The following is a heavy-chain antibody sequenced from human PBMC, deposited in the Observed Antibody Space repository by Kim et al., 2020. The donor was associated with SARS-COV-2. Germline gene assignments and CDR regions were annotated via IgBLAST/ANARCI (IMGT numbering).Heavy chain of an antibody. J-gene: IGHJ4*02. V-gene: IGHV3-23*01. D-gene: IGHD4-17*01. Sequence: GGSLRLSCAASGFTFSSYAMSWVRQAPGKGLEWVSAISGSGGNTYYADSVKGRFTISRDNSKNTLYLQMNSLRAEDTAVYYCAKDLDGDTGFDYWGQGTLVTVSS. CDR3: AKDLDGDTGFDY. CDR1: GFTFSSYA. CDR2: ISGSGGNT.